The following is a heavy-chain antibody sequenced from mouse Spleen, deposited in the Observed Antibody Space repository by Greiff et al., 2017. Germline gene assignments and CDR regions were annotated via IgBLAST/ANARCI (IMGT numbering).Heavy chain of an antibody. Sequence: EVHLVESGGGLVQPGGSLSLSCAASGFTFTDYYMSWVRQPPGKALEWLGFIRNKANGYTTEYSASVKGRFTISRDNSQSILYLQMNALRAEDSATYYCARCDGYYALDYWGQGTTLTVSS. V-gene: IGHV7-3*01. CDR3: ARCDGYYALDY. D-gene: IGHD2-3*01. J-gene: IGHJ2*01. CDR1: GFTFTDYY. CDR2: IRNKANGYTT.